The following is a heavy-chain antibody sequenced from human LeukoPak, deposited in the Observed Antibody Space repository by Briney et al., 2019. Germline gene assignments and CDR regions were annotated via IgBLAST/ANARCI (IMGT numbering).Heavy chain of an antibody. CDR2: ISVSGDST. Sequence: PGGSLRLSCAASGFTFSNYAMSWFRRAPGKGLEWVSSISVSGDSTYHADSVRGRFTISGDNSKNTLFLHMSGLRAEDTAVYYCAKAAGTVTANYFDYWGQGIVVTVSS. V-gene: IGHV3-23*01. CDR1: GFTFSNYA. J-gene: IGHJ4*02. D-gene: IGHD3-16*02. CDR3: AKAAGTVTANYFDY.